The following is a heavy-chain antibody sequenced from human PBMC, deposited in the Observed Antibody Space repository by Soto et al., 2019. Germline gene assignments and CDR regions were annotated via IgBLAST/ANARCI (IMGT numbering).Heavy chain of an antibody. CDR1: GGSISSYY. D-gene: IGHD1-26*01. Sequence: QVQLQESGPGLVKPSETLSLTCTVSGGSISSYYWSWIRQPPGKGLEWIGYIYYSGSTNYNPSLQSRXXTXVXXSKNQFSLKLSSVTAADTAVYYCARTVGAPPNFDYWGQGTLVTVSS. CDR3: ARTVGAPPNFDY. J-gene: IGHJ4*02. V-gene: IGHV4-59*01. CDR2: IYYSGST.